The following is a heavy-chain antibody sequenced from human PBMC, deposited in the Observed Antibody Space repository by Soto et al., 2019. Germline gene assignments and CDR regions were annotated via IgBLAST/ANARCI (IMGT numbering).Heavy chain of an antibody. J-gene: IGHJ4*02. CDR1: GFTFSSYA. CDR3: AKDMGGHWFSTSCFFDC. D-gene: IGHD2-2*01. V-gene: IGHV3-23*01. Sequence: GGSLRLSCAASGFTFSSYAMSWVRQAPGKGLEWVSGINDNGGSTSNADSVKGRFTISRDNSKNTLYLQMSSLRVEDTAVYYCAKDMGGHWFSTSCFFDCWGQGTLVTVS. CDR2: INDNGGST.